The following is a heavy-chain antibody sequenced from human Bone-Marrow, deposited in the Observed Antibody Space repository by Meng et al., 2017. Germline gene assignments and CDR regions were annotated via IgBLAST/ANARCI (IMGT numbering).Heavy chain of an antibody. CDR3: APSGVRGVPLGY. D-gene: IGHD3-10*01. CDR1: GFTFSSYA. V-gene: IGHV3-30*04. CDR2: ISYDGSNK. J-gene: IGHJ4*02. Sequence: GGSLRLSCAASGFTFSSYAMHWVRQAPGKGLEWVAVISYDGSNKYYADSVKGRFTISRDNAKNSLYLQMNSLRAEDTAVYYCAPSGVRGVPLGYWGQGTLVTVSS.